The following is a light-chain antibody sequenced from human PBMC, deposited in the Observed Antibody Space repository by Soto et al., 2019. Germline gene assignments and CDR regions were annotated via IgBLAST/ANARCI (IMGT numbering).Light chain of an antibody. V-gene: IGKV3-20*01. CDR3: QQYGRSPRS. Sequence: EIVLTQSPGTLSLSPGERATLSCRASQSVSSTYLARYQHKVGQAPRLLIYGESCEASGIPDRFSGSGSGTDLTLTISRLEPEDIAVYYCQQYGRSPRSFGQGPQVEV. CDR1: QSVSSTY. CDR2: GES. J-gene: IGKJ1*01.